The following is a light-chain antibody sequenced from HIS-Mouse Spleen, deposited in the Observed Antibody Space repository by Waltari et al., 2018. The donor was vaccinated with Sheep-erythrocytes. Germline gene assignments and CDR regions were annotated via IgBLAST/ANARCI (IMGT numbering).Light chain of an antibody. CDR2: DVS. CDR3: CSYAGSYNHV. V-gene: IGLV2-11*01. CDR1: SSDVGGYHY. J-gene: IGLJ1*01. Sequence: QSALTQPRSVSGSPGQSVTISCTGTSSDVGGYHYVSWSQQHPGKAPKRMIYDVSKRPSGVPDRFSGSKSGNTASLTISGLQAEDEADYYCCSYAGSYNHVFATGTKVTVL.